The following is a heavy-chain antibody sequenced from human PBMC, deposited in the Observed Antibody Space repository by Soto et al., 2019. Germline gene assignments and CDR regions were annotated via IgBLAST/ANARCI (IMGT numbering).Heavy chain of an antibody. CDR3: ARALYGDYVGYYFDY. CDR2: IYHSGST. CDR1: GGSISSGGYS. V-gene: IGHV4-30-2*01. Sequence: QLQLQESGSGLVKPSQTLSLTCAVSGGSISSGGYSWSWIRQPPGKGLEWIGYIYHSGSTYYNPSLKSRVTISVDRSTNQFSLKLSSVTAADTAVYYCARALYGDYVGYYFDYWGQGTLVTVSS. J-gene: IGHJ4*02. D-gene: IGHD4-17*01.